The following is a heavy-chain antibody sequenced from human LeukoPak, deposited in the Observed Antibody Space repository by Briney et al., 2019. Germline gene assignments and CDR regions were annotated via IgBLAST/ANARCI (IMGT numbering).Heavy chain of an antibody. D-gene: IGHD6-13*01. CDR3: RAVGREQQLVRVYYGMDV. CDR1: GGSISSSIYY. V-gene: IGHV4-39*01. Sequence: TSETLSLTCTVSGGSISSSIYYWGWIRQPPGKGLEWIESIYYSGSTYYNPSLKSRVTISVDTSKNQFSLKLSSVTAADTAVYYCRAVGREQQLVRVYYGMDVWGQGTTVTVSS. J-gene: IGHJ6*02. CDR2: IYYSGST.